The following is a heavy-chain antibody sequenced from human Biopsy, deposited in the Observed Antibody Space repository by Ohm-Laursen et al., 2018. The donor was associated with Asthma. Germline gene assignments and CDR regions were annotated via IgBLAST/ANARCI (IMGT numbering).Heavy chain of an antibody. CDR3: ARCQVGYSSGWSLLLKKIYYSGMDV. CDR2: IMTVFGTT. D-gene: IGHD6-19*01. Sequence: SSVKVSCKAPGGTLSNFAISWVRQAPGQGLEWLGGIMTVFGTTNYAQKLQGRVTITADESTSTAYMEVTSLRSEDTAIYYCARCQVGYSSGWSLLLKKIYYSGMDVWGQGTAVTVSS. CDR1: GGTLSNFA. V-gene: IGHV1-69*01. J-gene: IGHJ6*02.